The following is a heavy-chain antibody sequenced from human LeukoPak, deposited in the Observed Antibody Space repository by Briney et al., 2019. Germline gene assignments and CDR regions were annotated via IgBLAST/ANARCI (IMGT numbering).Heavy chain of an antibody. CDR2: IRYDGSNK. CDR3: AKARVGATPFDY. D-gene: IGHD1-26*01. CDR1: GFRFSGSG. V-gene: IGHV3-30*02. Sequence: PGGSLRLSCTASGFRFSGSGMHWVRQAPGKGLEWVAFIRYDGSNKYYADSVKGRFTISRDNSKNTLYLQMNSLRAEDTAVYYCAKARVGATPFDYWGQGTLVTVSS. J-gene: IGHJ4*02.